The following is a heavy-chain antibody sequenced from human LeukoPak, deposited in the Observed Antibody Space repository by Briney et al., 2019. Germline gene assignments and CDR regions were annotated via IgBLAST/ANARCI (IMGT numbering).Heavy chain of an antibody. CDR2: IYYSGST. D-gene: IGHD5-18*01. Sequence: PSETLSLTCTVSGGSISSSIYYWGWIRQPPGKGLEWIGSIYYSGSTYYNPSLKSRVTISVDTSKNQFSLKLSSVTAADTAVYYCARQASGYSYDYWGQGTLVTVSS. J-gene: IGHJ4*02. CDR3: ARQASGYSYDY. V-gene: IGHV4-39*01. CDR1: GGSISSSIYY.